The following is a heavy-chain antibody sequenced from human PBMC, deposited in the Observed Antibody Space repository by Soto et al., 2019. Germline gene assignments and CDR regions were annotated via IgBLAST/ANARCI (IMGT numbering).Heavy chain of an antibody. CDR3: ARGGKGGSHFYAMGV. D-gene: IGHD1-26*01. Sequence: PGESLKISCVTSGYNFTTYWVAWVRQMPGKGLECVGIFYPGDSDATYGPSFLGQVTIPADRSISTAYLQWSSLKASDTAMYFCARGGKGGSHFYAMGVWGQGTTVTVSS. J-gene: IGHJ6*02. CDR2: FYPGDSDA. V-gene: IGHV5-51*01. CDR1: GYNFTTYW.